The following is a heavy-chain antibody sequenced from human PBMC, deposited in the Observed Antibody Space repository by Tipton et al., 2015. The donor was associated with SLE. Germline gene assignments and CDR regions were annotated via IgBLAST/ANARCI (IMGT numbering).Heavy chain of an antibody. CDR2: IYYSGST. CDR3: ARPALGGIAAPGNYFDY. D-gene: IGHD6-13*01. Sequence: TLSLTCTVSGGSISSTSYYWGWIRQPPGKGLEWIESIYYSGSTYYNPSLKNRVTISVDTSKNQFSLKLSSVTAADTAVYYCARPALGGIAAPGNYFDYWGQGTLVTVSS. V-gene: IGHV4-39*01. CDR1: GGSISSTSYY. J-gene: IGHJ4*02.